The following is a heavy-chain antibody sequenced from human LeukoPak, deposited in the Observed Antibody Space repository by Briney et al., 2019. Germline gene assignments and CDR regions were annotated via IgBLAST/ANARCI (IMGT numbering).Heavy chain of an antibody. V-gene: IGHV3-53*01. J-gene: IGHJ4*02. D-gene: IGHD5-24*01. Sequence: GGSLRLSCAAPGFTVSSNYMSWVRQAPGKGLEWVSVIYSGGSTYYADSVKGRFTISRDNSKNTLYLQMNSLRAEDTAVYYCARGEMATAPFDYWGQGTLVTVSS. CDR1: GFTVSSNY. CDR3: ARGEMATAPFDY. CDR2: IYSGGST.